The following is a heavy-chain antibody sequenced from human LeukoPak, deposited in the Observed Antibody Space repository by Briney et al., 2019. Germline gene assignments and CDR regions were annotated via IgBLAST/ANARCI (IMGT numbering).Heavy chain of an antibody. V-gene: IGHV3-30*03. Sequence: GGSLRLSCAVSGFTFSSYGMHWVRQAPGKGLEWVAVISYDGSNKYYADSVKGRFTISRDNSKNTLYLQMNSLRAEDTAVYYCARKISYAAAAGSDYWGQGTLVTVSS. CDR2: ISYDGSNK. J-gene: IGHJ4*02. D-gene: IGHD6-13*01. CDR1: GFTFSSYG. CDR3: ARKISYAAAAGSDY.